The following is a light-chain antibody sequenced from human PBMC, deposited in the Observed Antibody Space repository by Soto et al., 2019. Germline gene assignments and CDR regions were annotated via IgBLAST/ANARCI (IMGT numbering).Light chain of an antibody. CDR1: QDISDY. Sequence: DIQITHSPSSLSASVGDRVTITCQSSQDISDYVKWYQQKPGKPPKVLIYDASNVEAGVPSRFSGSGSGTHFTFTISSLQPEDIATYYCQQYDNLPLTLGGGTKVDIK. J-gene: IGKJ4*01. CDR3: QQYDNLPLT. V-gene: IGKV1-33*01. CDR2: DAS.